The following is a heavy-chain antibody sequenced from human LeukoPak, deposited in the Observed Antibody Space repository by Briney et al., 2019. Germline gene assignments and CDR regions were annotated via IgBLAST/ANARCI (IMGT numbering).Heavy chain of an antibody. Sequence: PSETLSLTCTVSGGSISSYYWSWIRQPPGKGLEWIGYIYYSGSTYYNPSLKSRVTTLVDTSKNQFSLRLSSVTAADTAVYYCAREYSSSSGRRAFDFWGQGTMVTVSS. V-gene: IGHV4-59*08. CDR3: AREYSSSSGRRAFDF. D-gene: IGHD6-6*01. CDR2: IYYSGST. CDR1: GGSISSYY. J-gene: IGHJ3*01.